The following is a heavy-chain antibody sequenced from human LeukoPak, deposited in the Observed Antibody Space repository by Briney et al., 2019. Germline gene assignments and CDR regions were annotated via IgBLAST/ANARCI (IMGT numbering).Heavy chain of an antibody. J-gene: IGHJ4*02. CDR3: AKAQSSGLVIVASRE. Sequence: GGSLRLSCAASGFTFSSYSMNWVRQAPGKGLEWVSSISSSSSYIYYADSVKGRFTISRDNSKNTLYLQMNSLRAEDTAVYYCAKAQSSGLVIVASREWGQGTLVTVSS. CDR1: GFTFSSYS. V-gene: IGHV3-21*04. D-gene: IGHD3-22*01. CDR2: ISSSSSYI.